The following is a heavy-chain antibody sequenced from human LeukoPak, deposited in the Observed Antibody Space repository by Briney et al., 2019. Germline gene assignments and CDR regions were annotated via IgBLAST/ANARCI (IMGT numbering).Heavy chain of an antibody. CDR2: ISSSGSTI. CDR1: GFTFSSYE. D-gene: IGHD3-3*01. V-gene: IGHV3-48*03. Sequence: PGGSLRLSCAASGFTFSSYEMNWVRQAPGKGLEWVSYISSSGSTIYYADSVKGRFTISRDNAKNSLYLQMNSLRAEDTAVYYCARYDFWSGLIDYWGQGTLVTVSS. J-gene: IGHJ4*02. CDR3: ARYDFWSGLIDY.